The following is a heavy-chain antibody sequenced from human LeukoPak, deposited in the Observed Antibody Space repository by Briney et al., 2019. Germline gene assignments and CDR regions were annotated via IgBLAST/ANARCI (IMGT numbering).Heavy chain of an antibody. D-gene: IGHD1-26*01. V-gene: IGHV3-64*01. CDR2: ISSNGGST. CDR3: ATVSVESIVGAPYPRD. CDR1: GFTFSSYA. Sequence: SCKASGFTFSSYAMHWVRQAPGKGLEYVSAISSNGGSTYYANSVKGRFTISRDNSKNTLYLQMGSLRSEDTAVYYCATVSVESIVGAPYPRDWGQGTLVTVSS. J-gene: IGHJ4*02.